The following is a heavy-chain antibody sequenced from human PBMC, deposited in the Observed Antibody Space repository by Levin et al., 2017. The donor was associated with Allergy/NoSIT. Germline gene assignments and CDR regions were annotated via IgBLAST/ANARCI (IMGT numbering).Heavy chain of an antibody. V-gene: IGHV3-30*18. Sequence: GESLKISCAASGFTFSSYGMHWVRQAPGKGLEWVAVISYDGSNKYYADSVKGRFTISRDNSKNTLYLQMNSLRAEDTAVYYCAKDPRFGRDVWGQGTTVTVSS. CDR3: AKDPRFGRDV. J-gene: IGHJ6*02. CDR1: GFTFSSYG. CDR2: ISYDGSNK.